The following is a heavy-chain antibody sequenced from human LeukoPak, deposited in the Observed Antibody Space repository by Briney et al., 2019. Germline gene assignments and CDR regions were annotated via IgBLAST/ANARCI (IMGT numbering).Heavy chain of an antibody. CDR2: ISSSSRSK. CDR1: GVTFSSFS. Sequence: GGSLRLSCETSGVTFSSFSLNWVRQAPGKGLEWLSYISSSSRSKYYADSVKGRFIVSRDNVKNSLYLQMDSLRAEDTALYYCASQSSGSSTRAPDFWGQGTLVTVSS. CDR3: ASQSSGSSTRAPDF. V-gene: IGHV3-48*04. D-gene: IGHD1-26*01. J-gene: IGHJ4*02.